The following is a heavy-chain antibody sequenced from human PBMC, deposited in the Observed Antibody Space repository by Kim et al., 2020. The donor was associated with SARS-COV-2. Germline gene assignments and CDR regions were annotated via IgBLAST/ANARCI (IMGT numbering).Heavy chain of an antibody. V-gene: IGHV3-21*01. D-gene: IGHD3-22*01. Sequence: GGSLRLSCAASGFTFSSYSMNWVRQAPGKGLEWVSSISSSSSYIYYADSVKGRFTISRDNAKNSLYLQMNSLRAEDTAVYYCARDDANYYDSSGYPYWGQGTLVTVSS. CDR3: ARDDANYYDSSGYPY. CDR1: GFTFSSYS. J-gene: IGHJ4*02. CDR2: ISSSSSYI.